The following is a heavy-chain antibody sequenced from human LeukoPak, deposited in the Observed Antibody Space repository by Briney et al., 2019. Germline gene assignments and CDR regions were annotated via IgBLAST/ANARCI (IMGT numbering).Heavy chain of an antibody. J-gene: IGHJ6*02. CDR2: MNPNSGNT. CDR3: ARAPSPASYAMDV. CDR1: GYTFRSFD. Sequence: ASVKVSCKASGYTFRSFDVNWVRQATGQGLEWMGWMNPNSGNTGYAQEFQGRVTMTRNTSINTAYMEVSGLTSEDTAVYYCARAPSPASYAMDVWARGPRSPSP. V-gene: IGHV1-8*01.